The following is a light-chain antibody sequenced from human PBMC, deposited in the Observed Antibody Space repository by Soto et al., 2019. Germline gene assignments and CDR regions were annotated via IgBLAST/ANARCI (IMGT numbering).Light chain of an antibody. CDR3: QTWGTGAKV. CDR2: LNSDGSH. J-gene: IGLJ2*01. Sequence: QAVVTQSPSASASLGASVKLTCTLSSGHSSYAIAWHQQQPEKGPRYLMKLNSDGSHSKGDGIPDRFSGSSSGAERYLTISSLQSEDEADYCCQTWGTGAKVFGGGTKLTVL. CDR1: SGHSSYA. V-gene: IGLV4-69*01.